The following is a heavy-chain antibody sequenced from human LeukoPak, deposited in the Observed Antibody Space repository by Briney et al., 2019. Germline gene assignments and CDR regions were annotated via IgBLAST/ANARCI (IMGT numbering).Heavy chain of an antibody. V-gene: IGHV4-39*01. D-gene: IGHD3-22*01. CDR3: ARHMDYDSSGSSYYYYDMDV. Sequence: SETLSLTCTVSGGSISSSSYYWGWIRQPPGKGLEWIGSIYYGGSTYYNPSLKSRVTISVDTSKNQFSLKLSSVTAADTAVYYCARHMDYDSSGSSYYYYDMDVWGQGTTVTVSS. J-gene: IGHJ6*02. CDR1: GGSISSSSYY. CDR2: IYYGGST.